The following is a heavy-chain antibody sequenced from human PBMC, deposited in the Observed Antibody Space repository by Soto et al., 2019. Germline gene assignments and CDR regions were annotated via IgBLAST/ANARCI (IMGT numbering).Heavy chain of an antibody. J-gene: IGHJ4*02. Sequence: QVQLVQSGAEVKKPGSSVKVSCKASGGTFSNYAISWVRQAPGQGLGWMGGIIPIFGTTKYAQEFQGRVTITADKATTTAYMELSSVRSEDTAVYYCTREGVVDTILNSAAYCFDYWGQGTLVTVSS. D-gene: IGHD2-8*02. V-gene: IGHV1-69*14. CDR3: TREGVVDTILNSAAYCFDY. CDR1: GGTFSNYA. CDR2: IIPIFGTT.